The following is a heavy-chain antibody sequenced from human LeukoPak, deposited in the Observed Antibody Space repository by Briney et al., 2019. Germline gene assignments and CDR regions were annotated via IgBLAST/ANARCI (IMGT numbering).Heavy chain of an antibody. CDR2: IYYSGST. CDR3: ARPFHSGGYNYPFDY. D-gene: IGHD3-22*01. J-gene: IGHJ4*02. Sequence: PSETLSLTRTVSGGSISSYYWSWIRQPPGKGLEWIGYIYYSGSTNYNPSLMSRVTISVDTSKNQFSLKLSSVTAADTAVYYCARPFHSGGYNYPFDYWGQGTLVTVSS. CDR1: GGSISSYY. V-gene: IGHV4-59*08.